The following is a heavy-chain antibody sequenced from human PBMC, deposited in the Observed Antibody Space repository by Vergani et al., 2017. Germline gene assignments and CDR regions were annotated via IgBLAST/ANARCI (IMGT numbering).Heavy chain of an antibody. Sequence: QLQLQESGPGLVKPSETLSLTCTVSGGSISSSSYYWGWIRQPPGKGLEWIGSIYYSGSTYYNPSLKSRVTISVDTSKNQFSLKLSSVTAADTAVYYCARGGSGMLWRPFDYWGQGTLVTVSS. D-gene: IGHD3-16*01. CDR2: IYYSGST. V-gene: IGHV4-39*01. CDR3: ARGGSGMLWRPFDY. CDR1: GGSISSSSYY. J-gene: IGHJ4*02.